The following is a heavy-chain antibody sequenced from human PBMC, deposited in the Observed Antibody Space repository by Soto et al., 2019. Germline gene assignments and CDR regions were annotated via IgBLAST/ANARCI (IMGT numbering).Heavy chain of an antibody. V-gene: IGHV3-23*01. J-gene: IGHJ5*02. CDR3: AKLDLGYCSSTSCRAFDP. CDR2: ISGSGGST. CDR1: GFTFSSNG. D-gene: IGHD2-2*01. Sequence: EVQVLESGGGLAQPGGSLRLSCATSGFTFSSNGMSWVRQAPGKGLDWVSGISGSGGSTYHADSVKGRFTISRDNSKNTLYLQMNSLRAEDTAVYYCAKLDLGYCSSTSCRAFDPWGQGTLVTVSS.